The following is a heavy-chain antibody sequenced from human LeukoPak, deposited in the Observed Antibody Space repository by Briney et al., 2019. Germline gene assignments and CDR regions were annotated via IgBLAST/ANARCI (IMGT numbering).Heavy chain of an antibody. D-gene: IGHD5-12*01. J-gene: IGHJ4*02. CDR2: IYSGGST. V-gene: IGHV3-53*01. Sequence: GGSLRLSCAASGFTVGSNYMNWVRQAPGKGLEWVSVIYSGGSTYYADSVKGRFTISRDNSKNTLYLHMNSLRAEDTAVYYCARDRPGYSGYDALDYWGQGTLVTVSS. CDR3: ARDRPGYSGYDALDY. CDR1: GFTVGSNY.